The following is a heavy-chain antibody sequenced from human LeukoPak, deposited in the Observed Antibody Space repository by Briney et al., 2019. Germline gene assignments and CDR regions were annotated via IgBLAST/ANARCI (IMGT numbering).Heavy chain of an antibody. V-gene: IGHV3-7*01. CDR2: IKQDGSEK. CDR1: GFTLSSYW. CDR3: VSDYVHFDY. Sequence: TGGSLRLSCAASGFTLSSYWMSWVRQAPGKGLEWVDNIKQDGSEKYYVDSVKGRFTIARDNAKNSLYLQMNSLRAEDTAVYYCVSDYVHFDYWGQGTLVTVSS. D-gene: IGHD3-16*01. J-gene: IGHJ4*02.